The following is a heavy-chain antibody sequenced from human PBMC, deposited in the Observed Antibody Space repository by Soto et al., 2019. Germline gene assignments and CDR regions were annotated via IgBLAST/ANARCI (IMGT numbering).Heavy chain of an antibody. V-gene: IGHV4-59*01. J-gene: IGHJ5*02. Sequence: SETLSLTCTASGDSIRGDYWSWIRQPPGKRLEWIAYISYSGTTNYNPSLKSRVTISLDTSNNQLSLKMTSVTAADTAMYYCARVSGGSIFGVVPRFDPWGQGTLVT. D-gene: IGHD3-3*01. CDR3: ARVSGGSIFGVVPRFDP. CDR1: GDSIRGDY. CDR2: ISYSGTT.